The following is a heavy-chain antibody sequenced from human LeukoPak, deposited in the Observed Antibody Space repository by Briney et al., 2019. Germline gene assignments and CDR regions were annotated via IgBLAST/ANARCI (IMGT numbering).Heavy chain of an antibody. D-gene: IGHD5-12*01. Sequence: PSETLSLTCTVSGGSISSSSYYWGWIRQPPGKGLEWIGIIYYSGSTYYNPSLKSRVTISVDTSKNQFSLKLSSVTAADTAVYYCARVYSAYDFLGEDYWGQGTLVTVSS. CDR2: IYYSGST. CDR3: ARVYSAYDFLGEDY. V-gene: IGHV4-39*01. CDR1: GGSISSSSYY. J-gene: IGHJ4*02.